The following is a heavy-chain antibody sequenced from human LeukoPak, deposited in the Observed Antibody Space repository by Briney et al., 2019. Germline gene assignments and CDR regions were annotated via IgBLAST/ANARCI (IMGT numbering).Heavy chain of an antibody. J-gene: IGHJ4*02. CDR3: ARHRGGGSIYYFDY. CDR1: GYSFSSYW. CDR2: IDPSDSYT. Sequence: GESLKISCKGSGYSFSSYWISWVRQMHGKGLEWMGRIDPSDSYTNYSPSFQGHVAISADKSISTAYLQWSSLKASDTAMYYCARHRGGGSIYYFDYWGQGTLVTVSS. D-gene: IGHD2-2*01. V-gene: IGHV5-10-1*01.